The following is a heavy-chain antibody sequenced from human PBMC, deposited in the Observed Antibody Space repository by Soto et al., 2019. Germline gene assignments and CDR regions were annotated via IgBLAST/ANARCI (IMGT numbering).Heavy chain of an antibody. CDR2: IDPSDSCT. D-gene: IGHD3-9*01. Sequence: GESLKISCKGSGYSFTSYWISWVRQMPGKGLEWMGRIDPSDSCTNYSPSFQGHVTISADKSISTAYLQWSSQKASDTAMYYCARHPSHDNYDIFLDYWGQGTLVTVSS. V-gene: IGHV5-10-1*01. J-gene: IGHJ4*02. CDR1: GYSFTSYW. CDR3: ARHPSHDNYDIFLDY.